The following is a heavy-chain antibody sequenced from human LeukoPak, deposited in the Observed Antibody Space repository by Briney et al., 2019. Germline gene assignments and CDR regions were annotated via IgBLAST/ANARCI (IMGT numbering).Heavy chain of an antibody. D-gene: IGHD3-10*01. CDR3: ARGPWGLGSYYNLWYDY. CDR2: MNPNSGNT. V-gene: IGHV1-8*01. CDR1: GYTLTSYD. Sequence: ASVKVSCKASGYTLTSYDINWVRQATGQGLEWMGWMNPNSGNTGYAQKFQGRVTMTRNTSIGTAYMELSSLRSEDTTVHYFARGPWGLGSYYNLWYDYWGQGTLVTVSS. J-gene: IGHJ4*02.